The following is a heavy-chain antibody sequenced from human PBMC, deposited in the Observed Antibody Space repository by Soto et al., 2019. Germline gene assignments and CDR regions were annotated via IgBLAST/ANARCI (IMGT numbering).Heavy chain of an antibody. CDR2: ISSSSSYI. V-gene: IGHV3-21*01. J-gene: IGHJ6*02. CDR3: ARGGDVSRYSSSWSLYYYYYGMDV. Sequence: EVQLVESGGGLVKPGGSLRLSCAASGFTFSSYSMNWVRQAPGKGLEWVSSISSSSSYIYYADSVKGRFTISRDNAKNSLYLQMNSLRAEDTAVYYCARGGDVSRYSSSWSLYYYYYGMDVWGQGTTVTVSS. CDR1: GFTFSSYS. D-gene: IGHD6-13*01.